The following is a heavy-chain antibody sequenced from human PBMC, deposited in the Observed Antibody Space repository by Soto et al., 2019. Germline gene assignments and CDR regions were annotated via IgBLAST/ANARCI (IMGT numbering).Heavy chain of an antibody. CDR2: INSDGTTT. Sequence: EVQLVESGGALVQPAGSLRLSCAASGFTFTTNWMHWVRQAPGKGLVWLSRINSDGTTTTYADSVKGRFTISRDNAKNTLYLQVNSLGGEDTAVYYCTRGGATGAGIYHFENWGQGTLVTVSS. D-gene: IGHD3-10*01. V-gene: IGHV3-74*01. CDR1: GFTFTTNW. CDR3: TRGGATGAGIYHFEN. J-gene: IGHJ4*02.